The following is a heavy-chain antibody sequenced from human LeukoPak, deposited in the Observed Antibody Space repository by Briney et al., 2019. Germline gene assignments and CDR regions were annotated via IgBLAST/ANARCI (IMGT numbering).Heavy chain of an antibody. CDR2: ISAYNGNT. CDR1: GYTFTSYD. J-gene: IGHJ4*02. Sequence: ASVKVSCKASGYTFTSYDINWVRQATGQGLEWMGWISAYNGNTNYAQKLQGRVTMTTDTSTSTAYMELRSLRSDDTAVYYCARGRGLVGATTGNFDYWGQGTLVTVSS. CDR3: ARGRGLVGATTGNFDY. V-gene: IGHV1-18*01. D-gene: IGHD1-26*01.